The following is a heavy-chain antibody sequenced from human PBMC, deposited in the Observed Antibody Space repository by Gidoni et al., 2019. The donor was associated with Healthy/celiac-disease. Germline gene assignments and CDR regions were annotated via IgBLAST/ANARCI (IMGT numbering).Heavy chain of an antibody. CDR1: GFPFSSYA. V-gene: IGHV3-23*04. CDR3: AKRSVDY. CDR2: IRGSGGST. Sequence: EVELVESGGGLVQPGGSLRLYCAASGFPFSSYAMSWVRQAPGKGLEWVSAIRGSGGSTYYADSVQGLFTISRANSKTTLYLQMNSLRAEDTAVYYCAKRSVDYWGQGTLVTVSS. J-gene: IGHJ4*02.